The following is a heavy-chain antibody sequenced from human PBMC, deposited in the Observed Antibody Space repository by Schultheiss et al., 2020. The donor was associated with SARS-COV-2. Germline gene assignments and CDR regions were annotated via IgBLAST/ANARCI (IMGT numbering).Heavy chain of an antibody. J-gene: IGHJ3*02. V-gene: IGHV4-59*01. CDR1: GGSISSYY. CDR2: IYYSGST. D-gene: IGHD1-26*01. Sequence: SETLSLTCTVSGGSISSYYWSWIRQPPGKGLEWIGYIYYSGSTNYNPSLRSRVTISLDTSKNQFSLRLSSVTAADTAVYYCASNLGGVGATRFNAFDIWGQGTMVTVSS. CDR3: ASNLGGVGATRFNAFDI.